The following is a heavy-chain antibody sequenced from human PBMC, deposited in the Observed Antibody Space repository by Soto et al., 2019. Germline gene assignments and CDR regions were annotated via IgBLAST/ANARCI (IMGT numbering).Heavy chain of an antibody. J-gene: IGHJ6*02. CDR2: IYCGDSET. V-gene: IGHV5-51*01. CDR1: GYSFSNFW. CDR3: ARHDYGGYMSYYYGMDV. Sequence: PGESLKISCKVSGYSFSNFWIGWVRQMPGKGLEWMGMIYCGDSETRYSPSFRGQVTISADKSTSTAYLQWSSLKASDSAMYYCARHDYGGYMSYYYGMDVWGQGTTVTVSS. D-gene: IGHD4-17*01.